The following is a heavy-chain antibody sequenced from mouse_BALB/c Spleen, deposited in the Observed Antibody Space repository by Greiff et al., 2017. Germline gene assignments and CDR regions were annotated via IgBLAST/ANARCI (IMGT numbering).Heavy chain of an antibody. V-gene: IGHV3-2*02. CDR1: GYSITSDYA. J-gene: IGHJ2*01. Sequence: EVQLQESGPGLVKPSQSLSLTCTVTGYSITSDYAWNWIRQFPGNKLEWMGYISYSGSTSYNPSLKSRISITRDTSKNQFFLQLNSVTTEDTATYYCASAGSSPPFDYWGQGTTLTVSS. D-gene: IGHD1-1*01. CDR3: ASAGSSPPFDY. CDR2: ISYSGST.